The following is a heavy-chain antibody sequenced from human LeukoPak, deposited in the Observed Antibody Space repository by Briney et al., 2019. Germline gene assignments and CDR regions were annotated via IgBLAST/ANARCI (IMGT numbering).Heavy chain of an antibody. D-gene: IGHD4-23*01. CDR2: INTNTGNP. J-gene: IGHJ4*02. V-gene: IGHV7-4-1*02. CDR1: GFTFTTYA. Sequence: ASVKVSCKASGFTFTTYAMNWVRQAPGQGLEWMGWINTNTGNPTFAQGFTGRFVFSLDTSVSTAYLQISSLKAEDTAVYYCATDGDYGGNSEIDYWGQGTLVTVSP. CDR3: ATDGDYGGNSEIDY.